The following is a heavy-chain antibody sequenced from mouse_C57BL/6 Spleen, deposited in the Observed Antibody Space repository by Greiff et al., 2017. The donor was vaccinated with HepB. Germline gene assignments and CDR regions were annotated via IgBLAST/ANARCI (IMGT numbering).Heavy chain of an antibody. CDR1: GYTFTSYW. CDR3: AREDYRDYFDY. D-gene: IGHD2-13*01. Sequence: VQLQQPGAELVRPGSSVKLSCKASGYTFTSYWMDWVKQRPGQGLEWIGNIYPSDSETHYNQKFKDKATLTVDKSSSTAYMQLSSLTSEDSAVYYCAREDYRDYFDYWGQGTTLTVSS. J-gene: IGHJ2*01. CDR2: IYPSDSET. V-gene: IGHV1-61*01.